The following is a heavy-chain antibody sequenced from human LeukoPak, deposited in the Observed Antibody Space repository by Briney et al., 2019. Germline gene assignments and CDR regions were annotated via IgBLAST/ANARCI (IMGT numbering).Heavy chain of an antibody. CDR1: GFTFSSYW. D-gene: IGHD3-10*01. J-gene: IGHJ4*02. CDR3: AREGYYGSGSPPSLYFDY. Sequence: GGSLRLSCAASGFTFSSYWMNWARQAPGKGLEWVASINHNGNVNYYVDSVKGRFTISRDNSRSTLYLQMNSLRPEDTAIYYCAREGYYGSGSPPSLYFDYWGQGTLVTISS. CDR2: INHNGNVN. V-gene: IGHV3-7*01.